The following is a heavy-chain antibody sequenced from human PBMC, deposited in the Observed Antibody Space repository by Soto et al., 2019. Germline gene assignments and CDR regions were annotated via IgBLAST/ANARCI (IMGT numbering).Heavy chain of an antibody. D-gene: IGHD3-16*01. J-gene: IGHJ6*02. CDR3: ARGGDRFDGMEV. CDR2: ISTAGDT. CDR1: GFGFNGYD. V-gene: IGHV3-13*01. Sequence: GGSLRLSCAASGFGFNGYDMHWVRQAPGKNLEWVAAISTAGDTYYLGSVKGRFTISREDAKNSLSLQMNSLRVGDTAVYYCARGGDRFDGMEVWCQGTTVTVSS.